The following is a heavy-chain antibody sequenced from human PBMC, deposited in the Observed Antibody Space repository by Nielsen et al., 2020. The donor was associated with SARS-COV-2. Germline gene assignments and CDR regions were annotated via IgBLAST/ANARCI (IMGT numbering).Heavy chain of an antibody. J-gene: IGHJ4*02. D-gene: IGHD3-22*01. CDR2: INPDDSKT. CDR1: GFIFSNYR. V-gene: IGHV3-74*03. CDR3: VRVRDDGHYYDTGPFDY. Sequence: GGSLKLSCAASGFIFSNYRMHWVRQAPGKGLVWVSHINPDDSKTTYADSVKGRFTISRDNARDTLYLQMNRLSAEDTAVYYCVRVRDDGHYYDTGPFDYWGQGTLVTVSS.